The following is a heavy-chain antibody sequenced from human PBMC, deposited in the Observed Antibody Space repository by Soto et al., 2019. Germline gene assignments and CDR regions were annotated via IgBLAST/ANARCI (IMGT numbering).Heavy chain of an antibody. CDR1: GYTFTSYD. J-gene: IGHJ6*02. CDR2: MNPNSGNT. CDR3: ARGLSYSGSYWGYYYYGMDV. Sequence: QVQLVQSGAEVKKPGASVKVSCKASGYTFTSYDINWVRQATGQGLEWMGWMNPNSGNTGYAQKFQGRVTMTRNTSISTAYMELSSLRSEDTAVYYCARGLSYSGSYWGYYYYGMDVWGQGTTVTVSS. D-gene: IGHD1-26*01. V-gene: IGHV1-8*01.